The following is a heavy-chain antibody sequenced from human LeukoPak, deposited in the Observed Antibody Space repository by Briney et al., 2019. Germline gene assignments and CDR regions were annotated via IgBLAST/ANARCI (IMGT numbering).Heavy chain of an antibody. CDR3: ARGHTVTDDAFEN. Sequence: SETLSLTCTVPGGSISSGSFYWSWIRQPAGKGLEWIGRIYTSGTTNYNPSLRSRVTISINTSKNQFSLNLSSVTAADTAMYYCARGHTVTDDAFENWGQGTMVIVSS. CDR1: GGSISSGSFY. J-gene: IGHJ3*02. V-gene: IGHV4-61*02. D-gene: IGHD4-17*01. CDR2: IYTSGTT.